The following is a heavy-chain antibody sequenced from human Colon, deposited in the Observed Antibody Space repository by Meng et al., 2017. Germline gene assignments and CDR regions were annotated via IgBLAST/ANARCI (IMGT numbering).Heavy chain of an antibody. Sequence: GGSLRLSCKGSGYSFSGYWIGWVRQMPGKGPEWMGNIFPADSDTRYSPSFQGQVTISVDKSISTAYLQWSSLEASDSAIYYCARLRDYGDDRAFAYWGPGTLVTVSS. V-gene: IGHV5-51*01. CDR2: IFPADSDT. CDR3: ARLRDYGDDRAFAY. J-gene: IGHJ4*02. CDR1: GYSFSGYW. D-gene: IGHD4/OR15-4a*01.